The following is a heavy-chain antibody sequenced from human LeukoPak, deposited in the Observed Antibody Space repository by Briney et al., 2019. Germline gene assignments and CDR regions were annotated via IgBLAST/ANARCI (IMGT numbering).Heavy chain of an antibody. CDR1: GGTFSSYA. V-gene: IGHV1-69*05. J-gene: IGHJ2*01. CDR3: ASIVVVTASFVDWYFDL. CDR2: IIPIFGTA. D-gene: IGHD2-21*02. Sequence: ASVKVSCKASGGTFSSYAISWVRQAPGQGLEWMGGIIPIFGTANYVQKFQGRVTITTDESTSTAYMELSSLRSEDTAVYYCASIVVVTASFVDWYFDLGGRGTLVTVSS.